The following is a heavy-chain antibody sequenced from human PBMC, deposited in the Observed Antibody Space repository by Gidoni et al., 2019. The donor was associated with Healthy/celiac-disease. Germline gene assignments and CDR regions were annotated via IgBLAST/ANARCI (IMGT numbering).Heavy chain of an antibody. J-gene: IGHJ5*02. D-gene: IGHD2-2*01. CDR3: ARGYCSSTSCSIDP. V-gene: IGHV7-4-1*02. Sequence: QVQLVQSGSELKKPGASVKVSCKASGYTFTSYAMNGVRHAPGQGLEWMVWINTNTGNPTYAQGFTGRFVFSLDTSVSTAYLQISSLKAEDTAVYYCARGYCSSTSCSIDPWGQGTLVTVSS. CDR2: INTNTGNP. CDR1: GYTFTSYA.